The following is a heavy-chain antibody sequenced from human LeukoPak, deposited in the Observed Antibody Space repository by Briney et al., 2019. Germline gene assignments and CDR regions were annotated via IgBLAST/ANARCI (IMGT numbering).Heavy chain of an antibody. Sequence: SETLSLTCTVSGGSISRGDYYWSWIRQPPGKGLEWIGYIYYSGSTYYNPSLKSRVTISVDTSKNQFSLKLSSVTAADTAVYYCARVSYGGNYYYYYMDVWGKGTTVTVSS. CDR2: IYYSGST. D-gene: IGHD4-23*01. CDR1: GGSISRGDYY. CDR3: ARVSYGGNYYYYYMDV. J-gene: IGHJ6*03. V-gene: IGHV4-30-4*08.